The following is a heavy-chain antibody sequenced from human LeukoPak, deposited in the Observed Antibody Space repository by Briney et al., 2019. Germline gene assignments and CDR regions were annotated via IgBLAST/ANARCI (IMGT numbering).Heavy chain of an antibody. CDR3: AKDTRYYYDSSGYYYANPSLYYFDY. Sequence: PGGSLRLSFAASGFTFSSYAMSWVRQAPGKGLEWVSAISGSGGSTYYADSVKGRFTISRDNSKNTLYLQMNSLRAEDTAVYYCAKDTRYYYDSSGYYYANPSLYYFDYWGQGTLVTVSS. CDR1: GFTFSSYA. CDR2: ISGSGGST. V-gene: IGHV3-23*01. J-gene: IGHJ4*02. D-gene: IGHD3-22*01.